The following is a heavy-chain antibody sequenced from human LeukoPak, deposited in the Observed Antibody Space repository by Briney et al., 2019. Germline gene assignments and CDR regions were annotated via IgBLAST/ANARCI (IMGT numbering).Heavy chain of an antibody. CDR2: IKQDGSET. CDR1: GFTISSYW. Sequence: PGGSLRLSCAASGFTISSYWMSWVRQAPGKGLEWVANIKQDGSETYYVDSVKGRFTISRDNAKNSLYLQMNSLRAEDTAVYYCARDSVGASEDYWGQGTLVTVSS. V-gene: IGHV3-7*01. CDR3: ARDSVGASEDY. J-gene: IGHJ4*02. D-gene: IGHD1-26*01.